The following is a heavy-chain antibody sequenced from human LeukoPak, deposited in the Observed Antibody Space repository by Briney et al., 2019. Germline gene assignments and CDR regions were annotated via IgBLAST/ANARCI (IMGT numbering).Heavy chain of an antibody. CDR2: IYSGGST. Sequence: GGSLRLSCAASGFTVSSNYMSWIRQAPGKGLEWVSVIYSGGSTYYADSVKGRFTISRDNSKNTLYLQMNSLRAEDTAVYYCARDDGYNPYYFDYWGQGTLVTVSS. CDR1: GFTVSSNY. J-gene: IGHJ4*02. CDR3: ARDDGYNPYYFDY. V-gene: IGHV3-66*01. D-gene: IGHD5-24*01.